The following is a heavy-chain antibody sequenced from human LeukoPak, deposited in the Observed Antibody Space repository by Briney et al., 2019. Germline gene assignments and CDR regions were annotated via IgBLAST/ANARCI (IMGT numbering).Heavy chain of an antibody. CDR2: INHSGST. CDR1: GGSFSGYY. V-gene: IGHV4-34*01. D-gene: IGHD3-16*01. Sequence: SETLSLTCAVYGGSFSGYYWSWIRQPPGKGLEWIGEINHSGSTNYNPSLKSRVTISVDTSKNQFSLKLSSVTAADTAVYYCARGRRSVQRDAGGYYYYMDVWGKGTTVTVSS. J-gene: IGHJ6*03. CDR3: ARGRRSVQRDAGGYYYYMDV.